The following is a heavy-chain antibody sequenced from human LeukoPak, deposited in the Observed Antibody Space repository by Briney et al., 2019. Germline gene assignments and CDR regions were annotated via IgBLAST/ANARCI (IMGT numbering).Heavy chain of an antibody. CDR3: ARGMWIQPFDC. CDR2: IYTSGST. J-gene: IGHJ4*02. V-gene: IGHV4-4*07. CDR1: GGSITSYY. Sequence: PSETLSLTCTVSGGSITSYYWSWIRQPAGKGPEWIGRIYTSGSTNYNPSLKSRVTMSVDTSKNQFSLKLSSVTAADTAVYYCARGMWIQPFDCWGQGTLVTVSS. D-gene: IGHD5-18*01.